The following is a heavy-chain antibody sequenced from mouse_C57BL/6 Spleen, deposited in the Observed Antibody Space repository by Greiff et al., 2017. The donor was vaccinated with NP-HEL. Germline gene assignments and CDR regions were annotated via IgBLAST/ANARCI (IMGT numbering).Heavy chain of an antibody. CDR1: GFTFSSYA. D-gene: IGHD1-1*01. CDR3: ARPGSSYGFAY. V-gene: IGHV5-4*01. J-gene: IGHJ3*01. CDR2: ISDGGSYT. Sequence: EVQRVESGGGLVKPGGSLKLSCAASGFTFSSYAMSWVRQTPEKRLEWVATISDGGSYTYYPDNVKGRFTISRDNAKNNLYLQMSHLKSEDTAMYYCARPGSSYGFAYWGQGTLVTVSA.